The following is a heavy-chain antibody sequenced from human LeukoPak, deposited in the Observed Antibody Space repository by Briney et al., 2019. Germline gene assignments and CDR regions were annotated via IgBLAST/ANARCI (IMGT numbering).Heavy chain of an antibody. D-gene: IGHD3-10*01. Sequence: GGSLRLSCAASGFTFSSYGMHWVRQAPGKGLEWVSYISSSSSTIYYADSVKGRFTISRDNSKNTVFLQMNSLRGEDTAVYSRARAGSVSWYFDYWGQGSLVTVSS. CDR1: GFTFSSYG. V-gene: IGHV3-48*01. CDR2: ISSSSSTI. J-gene: IGHJ4*02. CDR3: ARAGSVSWYFDY.